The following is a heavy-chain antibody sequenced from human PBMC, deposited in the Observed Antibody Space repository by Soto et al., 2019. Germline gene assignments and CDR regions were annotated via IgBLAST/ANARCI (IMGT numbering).Heavy chain of an antibody. J-gene: IGHJ4*02. CDR3: ASSDGGSTIDY. CDR1: GGSISSSSYY. V-gene: IGHV4-39*01. CDR2: IYYSGST. Sequence: QLQLQESSPGLVKPSETLSLTCSVSGGSISSSSYYWGWIRQPPGKGLQWIGTIYYSGSTYYNPSLKSRVTISVDTSKNQFSLKLSSVTAADTAVYYCASSDGGSTIDYWGQGDLVTVSS.